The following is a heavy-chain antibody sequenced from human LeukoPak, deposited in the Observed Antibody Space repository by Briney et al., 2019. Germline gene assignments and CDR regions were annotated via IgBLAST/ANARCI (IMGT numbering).Heavy chain of an antibody. D-gene: IGHD4-17*01. Sequence: PSETLSLTCAVSGHPINSAYYWVWIRQPAGKGLEWIGRIYTSGSTNYNPSLKSRVTMSVDTSKNQFSLKLSSVTAADTAVYYCARISTVTTSRAYYYYYYMDVWGKGTTVTVSS. CDR2: IYTSGST. V-gene: IGHV4-4*07. CDR3: ARISTVTTSRAYYYYYYMDV. CDR1: GHPINSAYY. J-gene: IGHJ6*03.